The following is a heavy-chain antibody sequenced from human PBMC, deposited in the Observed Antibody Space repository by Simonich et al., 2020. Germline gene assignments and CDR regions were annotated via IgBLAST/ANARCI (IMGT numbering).Heavy chain of an antibody. Sequence: EVQLVESGGGLVKPGGSLRLSCAASGFTFSSYSMNWVRQAPGKGREGVSSIRSSSSYIYYADSLKGRFTISRDNAKNSLYLQMNSLRAEDTAVYYCARPVGGSGSYSFDAFDIWGQGTMVTVSS. V-gene: IGHV3-21*01. CDR1: GFTFSSYS. J-gene: IGHJ3*02. CDR2: IRSSSSYI. CDR3: ARPVGGSGSYSFDAFDI. D-gene: IGHD3-10*01.